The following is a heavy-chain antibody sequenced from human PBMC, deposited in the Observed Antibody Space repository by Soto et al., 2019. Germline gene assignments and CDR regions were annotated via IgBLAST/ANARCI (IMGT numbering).Heavy chain of an antibody. D-gene: IGHD1-1*01. Sequence: QVQLVESGGGVVQPGRSLILSCAASGFMFSNHGMHWVRQAPGKGLEWVAVIWSDGNNRYYADSVKGRFTISRDNSKNTVYLQTNSMRAEDTAVYYCVRGDNWNDEASDYWGQGTLVTVSS. V-gene: IGHV3-33*01. CDR2: IWSDGNNR. CDR1: GFMFSNHG. J-gene: IGHJ4*02. CDR3: VRGDNWNDEASDY.